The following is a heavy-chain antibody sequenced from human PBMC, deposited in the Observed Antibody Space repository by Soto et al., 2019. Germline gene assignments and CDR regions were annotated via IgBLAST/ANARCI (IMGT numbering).Heavy chain of an antibody. CDR2: IIPIFGTA. V-gene: IGHV1-69*06. J-gene: IGHJ4*02. Sequence: GASVKVSCKASGGTFSSYAISWVRQAPGQGLEWMGGIIPIFGTANYAQKFQGRVTITADKSTSTAYMEVSSLRSEGTAVYYCARSVSIRYLVTHAPLDYLGQGTLVTVSS. CDR1: GGTFSSYA. D-gene: IGHD3-9*01. CDR3: ARSVSIRYLVTHAPLDY.